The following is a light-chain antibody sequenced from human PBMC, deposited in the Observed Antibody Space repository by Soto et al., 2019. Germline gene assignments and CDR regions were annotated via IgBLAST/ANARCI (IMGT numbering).Light chain of an antibody. V-gene: IGKV1-5*03. J-gene: IGKJ1*01. Sequence: DIQMTQSPSTLSASVGDRVIITCRASQSISSWLAWYQQKPGKAPNLLIYKASTLKSGVPSRFSGSGSGTEFTLTISSLQPEDLATYYCQQYDNDSWTFGQGTKVEIK. CDR3: QQYDNDSWT. CDR1: QSISSW. CDR2: KAS.